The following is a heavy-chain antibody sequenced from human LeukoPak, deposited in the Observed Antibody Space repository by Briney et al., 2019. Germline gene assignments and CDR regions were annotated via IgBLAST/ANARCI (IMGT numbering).Heavy chain of an antibody. CDR2: ISSSGSTI. Sequence: PGGSLRLSCAASGFTFNNYAMSWIRQAPGKGLEWVSYISSSGSTIYYADSVKGRFTISRDNAKNSLYLQMNSLRAEDTAVYYCARYCSGGSCYYYYYGMDVWGQGTTVTVSS. J-gene: IGHJ6*02. CDR3: ARYCSGGSCYYYYYGMDV. V-gene: IGHV3-11*01. CDR1: GFTFNNYA. D-gene: IGHD2-15*01.